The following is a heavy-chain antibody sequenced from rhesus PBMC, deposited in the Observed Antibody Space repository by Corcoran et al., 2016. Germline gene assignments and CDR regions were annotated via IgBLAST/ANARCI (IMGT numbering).Heavy chain of an antibody. CDR2: VFGGGGSN. CDR3: ASASGFYNFWTGYYMGGFDF. Sequence: QVQLQESGPGLVKPSETLSLTCAVSGGSISGYYYWSWIRQPPGKWLGWIGRVFGGGGSNYLNPSLKRRVTRSVDTSQTHFSLQLSSVTAADTAVYYCASASGFYNFWTGYYMGGFDFWGQGLRVTVSA. J-gene: IGHJ3*01. CDR1: GGSISGYYY. D-gene: IGHD3-3*01. V-gene: IGHV4S14*01.